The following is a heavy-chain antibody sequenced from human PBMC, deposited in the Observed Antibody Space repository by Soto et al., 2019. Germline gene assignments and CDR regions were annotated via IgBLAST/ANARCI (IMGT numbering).Heavy chain of an antibody. V-gene: IGHV4-34*01. CDR3: ARDKITGRFDY. D-gene: IGHD2-8*02. CDR2: INHSGST. Sequence: SETLSLTCTVYDGSFSGYSWTWIRQPPGTGLEWIGEINHSGSTNYNPSLKSRVTISVDTSKNQFSLKLTSVTAADTAVYYCARDKITGRFDYWGQGTLVTVSS. J-gene: IGHJ4*02. CDR1: DGSFSGYS.